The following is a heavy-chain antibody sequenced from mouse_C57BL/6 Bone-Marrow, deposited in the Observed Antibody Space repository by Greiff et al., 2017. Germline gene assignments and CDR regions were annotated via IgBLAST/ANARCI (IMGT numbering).Heavy chain of an antibody. V-gene: IGHV14-4*01. CDR3: TTVHYYGSSHWYFDV. CDR1: GFNIKDDY. D-gene: IGHD1-1*01. J-gene: IGHJ1*03. Sequence: EVTLMESGAELVRPGASVKLSCTASGFNIKDDYMHWVKQRPEQGLEWIGWIDPENGDTEYASKFQGKATITAETSSKTAYLQLSSLTSEDTAVYYCTTVHYYGSSHWYFDVWGTGTTVTVSS. CDR2: IDPENGDT.